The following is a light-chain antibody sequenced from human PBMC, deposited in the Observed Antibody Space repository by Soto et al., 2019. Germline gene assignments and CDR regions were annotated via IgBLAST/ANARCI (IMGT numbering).Light chain of an antibody. Sequence: EVGMTQSPSTLSVSPGEVATLSCRASQSIGNSLAWYQQKPGQTPRLLIYGASTRVTGVPARFSGSGSGTDFTLTITSLQSEDFAVYYCTRYNNFPEYTFGQGTQLDIK. CDR1: QSIGNS. CDR3: TRYNNFPEYT. CDR2: GAS. J-gene: IGKJ2*01. V-gene: IGKV3-15*01.